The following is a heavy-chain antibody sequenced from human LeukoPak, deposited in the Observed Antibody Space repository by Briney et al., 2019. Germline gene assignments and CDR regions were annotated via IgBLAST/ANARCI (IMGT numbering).Heavy chain of an antibody. J-gene: IGHJ4*02. CDR1: GYTFTVYF. CDR3: ARELNYDSSGYYFDY. Sequence: ASVTVSCKASGYTFTVYFIHWVRQAPGQGLEWMGWINPNNGGTNYAQKFQGRVTLTRDTSISTAYMELHRLRSDDTAVYYCARELNYDSSGYYFDYWGQGTLVTVSS. CDR2: INPNNGGT. D-gene: IGHD3-22*01. V-gene: IGHV1-2*02.